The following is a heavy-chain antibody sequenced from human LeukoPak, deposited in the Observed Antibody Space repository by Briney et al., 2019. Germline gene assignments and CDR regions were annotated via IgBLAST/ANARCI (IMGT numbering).Heavy chain of an antibody. CDR1: GGSIISYY. V-gene: IGHV4-59*01. J-gene: IGHJ4*02. Sequence: SETLSLTCAVSGGSIISYYWSWLRQPPGKGLEWIGYIYYSGTTNYNPSLKSRVTISVDRSKNQFSLKLSSVTAADTAVYYCARGTAVADDEPDYWGQGTLVTVSS. CDR3: ARGTAVADDEPDY. D-gene: IGHD6-19*01. CDR2: IYYSGTT.